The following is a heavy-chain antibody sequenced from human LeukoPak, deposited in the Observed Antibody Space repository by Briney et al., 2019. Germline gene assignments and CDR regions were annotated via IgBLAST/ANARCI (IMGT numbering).Heavy chain of an antibody. J-gene: IGHJ2*01. CDR2: IIPIFGTA. Sequence: AAPVKVSCKASGGTFSSYAISWVRQAPGQGLEWMGGIIPIFGTANYAQKFQGRVTITTDESTSTAYMELSSLRSEDTAVYYCARSLIYDILTGYPRGAYWYFDLWGRGTLVTVSS. CDR1: GGTFSSYA. D-gene: IGHD3-9*01. CDR3: ARSLIYDILTGYPRGAYWYFDL. V-gene: IGHV1-69*05.